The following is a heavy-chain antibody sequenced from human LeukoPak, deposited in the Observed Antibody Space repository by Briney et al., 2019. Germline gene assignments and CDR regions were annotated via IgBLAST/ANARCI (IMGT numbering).Heavy chain of an antibody. Sequence: SETLSLTCTVSGGSISSGDYYWSWIRQPPGKGLEWIGYIYYSGSTYYNPPLKSRVTISVDTSKNQFSLKLSSVTAADTAVYYCARAPVDTAMAIADYWGQGTLVTVSS. CDR1: GGSISSGDYY. D-gene: IGHD5-18*01. V-gene: IGHV4-30-4*01. J-gene: IGHJ4*02. CDR3: ARAPVDTAMAIADY. CDR2: IYYSGST.